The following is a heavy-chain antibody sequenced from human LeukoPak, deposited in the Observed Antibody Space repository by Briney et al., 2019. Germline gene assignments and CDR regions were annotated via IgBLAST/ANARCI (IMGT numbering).Heavy chain of an antibody. CDR2: INHSGST. CDR3: ARRITIFGVLYWYFDL. D-gene: IGHD3-3*01. V-gene: IGHV4-34*01. J-gene: IGHJ2*01. CDR1: GGSFSGYY. Sequence: PSETLSLTCAVYGGSFSGYYWSWIRQPPGKGLEWIGEINHSGSTNYNPSLKSRVTVSVDTSKNQFSLKLSSVTAADTAVYYCARRITIFGVLYWYFDLWGRGTLVTVSS.